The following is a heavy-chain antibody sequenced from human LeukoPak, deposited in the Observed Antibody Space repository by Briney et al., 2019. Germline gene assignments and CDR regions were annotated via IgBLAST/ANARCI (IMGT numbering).Heavy chain of an antibody. J-gene: IGHJ4*02. CDR1: GFTFSSYE. Sequence: GGSLRLSCAASGFTFSSYEMNWVRQAPGKGLEWVSYISSSGRTTYYADSVKGRFTISRDTAKNSLYLQMNSLRAEDTAVYYCASLRGGNYFDYWGQGTLVTVSS. V-gene: IGHV3-48*03. CDR3: ASLRGGNYFDY. CDR2: ISSSGRTT. D-gene: IGHD1-26*01.